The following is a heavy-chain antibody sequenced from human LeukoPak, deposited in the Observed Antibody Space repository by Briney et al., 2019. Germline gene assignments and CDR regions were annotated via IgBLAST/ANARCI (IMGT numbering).Heavy chain of an antibody. CDR2: ISYDGSNK. CDR1: GFTFSSYA. J-gene: IGHJ4*02. D-gene: IGHD5-12*01. CDR3: ARDLGEQGGYDSGVDY. V-gene: IGHV3-30-3*01. Sequence: GGSLRLSCAASGFTFSSYAMHWVRQAPGKGLEWVAVISYDGSNKYYADSVKGRFTISRDNSKNTLYLQMNSLRAEDTAVYYCARDLGEQGGYDSGVDYWSQGTLVTVSS.